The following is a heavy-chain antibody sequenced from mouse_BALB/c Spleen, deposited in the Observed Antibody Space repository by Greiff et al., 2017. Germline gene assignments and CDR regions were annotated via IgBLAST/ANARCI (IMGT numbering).Heavy chain of an antibody. Sequence: EVQLQQSGTVLARPGASVKMSCKASGYTFTSYWMHWVKQRPGQGLEWIGAIYPGNSDTSYNQKFKGKAKLTAVTSTSTAYMELSSLTNEDSAVYYCTRDPITTVPFYYCDYWGQGTTLTVSS. CDR3: TRDPITTVPFYYCDY. V-gene: IGHV1-5*01. J-gene: IGHJ2*01. D-gene: IGHD1-1*01. CDR1: GYTFTSYW. CDR2: IYPGNSDT.